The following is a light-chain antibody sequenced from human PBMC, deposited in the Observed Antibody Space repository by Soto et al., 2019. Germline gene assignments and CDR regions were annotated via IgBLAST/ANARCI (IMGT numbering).Light chain of an antibody. Sequence: QAALSHPLSVSWSPGHSVTISCTGTSSDVGVYNYVSWYQQYPGKAPKIMIYDVSKRPSGVPDRFSGSKSDNTASLTISGLKAEDEADYYCCSYAGSYTFVFGIGTKV. J-gene: IGLJ1*01. CDR1: SSDVGVYNY. CDR3: CSYAGSYTFV. V-gene: IGLV2-11*01. CDR2: DVS.